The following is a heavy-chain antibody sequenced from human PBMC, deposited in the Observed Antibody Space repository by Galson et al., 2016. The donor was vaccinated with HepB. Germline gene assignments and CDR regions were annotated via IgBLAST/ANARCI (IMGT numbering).Heavy chain of an antibody. J-gene: IGHJ5*02. D-gene: IGHD2/OR15-2a*01. Sequence: CAISGDSVSSNSAAWNWIRQSPSRGLEWLGRTFYRSKWYNEYADSVRGRLTISPYTSKNQCSLQLNSVTPEASAVYYWARGFPGFYFSSWGQGPLVAGSS. CDR3: ARGFPGFYFSS. V-gene: IGHV6-1*01. CDR2: TFYRSKWYN. CDR1: GDSVSSNSAA.